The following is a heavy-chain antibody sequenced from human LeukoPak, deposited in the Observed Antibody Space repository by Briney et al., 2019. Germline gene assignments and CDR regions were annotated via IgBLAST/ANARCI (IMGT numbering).Heavy chain of an antibody. CDR1: GFTFSDYY. V-gene: IGHV3-11*01. CDR3: ARDFRIAVACTSRYYYDSSGVY. J-gene: IGHJ4*02. CDR2: ISSSGSTI. D-gene: IGHD3-22*01. Sequence: GGSLRLSCAASGFTFSDYYMSWIRQAPGKGLEWVSYISSSGSTIYYADSVKGRFTISRDNAKNSLYLQMNSLRAEDTAVYYCARDFRIAVACTSRYYYDSSGVYWGQGTLVTVSS.